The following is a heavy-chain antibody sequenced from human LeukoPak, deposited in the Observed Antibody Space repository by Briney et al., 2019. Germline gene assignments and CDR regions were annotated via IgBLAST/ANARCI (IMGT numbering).Heavy chain of an antibody. CDR1: GGSISSYY. J-gene: IGHJ4*02. Sequence: PSETLSLTCTVSGGSISSYYWSWIRQPPGKGLEWIGYIYYSGSTNYNPSLKSRFTISVDTSKNQFSLKLSSVTAADTAVYYCARVATRYYDFWSGYPYYFDYWGQGTPVTVSS. V-gene: IGHV4-59*01. D-gene: IGHD3-3*01. CDR2: IYYSGST. CDR3: ARVATRYYDFWSGYPYYFDY.